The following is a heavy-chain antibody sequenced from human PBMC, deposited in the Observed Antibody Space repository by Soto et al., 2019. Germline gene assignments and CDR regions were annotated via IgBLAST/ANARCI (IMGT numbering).Heavy chain of an antibody. Sequence: EVHLVESGGGLVQPGRSLRLSCVASGFTFDDYAMHWVRQAPGKGLEGVSGISWYSDSSGYADSVKGRFTISRDNAKNSLFLQMNSLRAEDTALYFCAKDTYIMVGGTHIDFWGRGTLVTVSS. V-gene: IGHV3-9*01. CDR2: ISWYSDSS. J-gene: IGHJ4*02. D-gene: IGHD1-26*01. CDR1: GFTFDDYA. CDR3: AKDTYIMVGGTHIDF.